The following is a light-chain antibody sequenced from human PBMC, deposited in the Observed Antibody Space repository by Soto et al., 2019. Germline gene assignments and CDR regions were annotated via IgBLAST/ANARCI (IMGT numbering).Light chain of an antibody. CDR1: QTLNGW. CDR2: ATS. Sequence: DILMTQSPSTLSASVGDRVTITCRASQTLNGWLAWYQQKAGEPPKLLVYATSSLETGVPSRFGGSGSGTQFTLTITSLQPEDFATYYCQQYFKYPWTFSQGTKVDI. V-gene: IGKV1-5*03. CDR3: QQYFKYPWT. J-gene: IGKJ1*01.